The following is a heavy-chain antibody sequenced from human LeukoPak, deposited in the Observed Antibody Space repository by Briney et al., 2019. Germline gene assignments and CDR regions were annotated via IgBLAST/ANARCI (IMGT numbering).Heavy chain of an antibody. V-gene: IGHV4-39*07. CDR1: GGSISSSSYY. J-gene: IGHJ4*02. CDR2: INPSGST. Sequence: SETLSLTCTVSGGSISSSSYYWGWIRQPPGKGLEWIGEINPSGSTNYNPSLKSRVIISVDTSKNQFSLKLSSVTAADTAIYYCAKGRANGSYYHYWGQGTLVTVSS. CDR3: AKGRANGSYYHY. D-gene: IGHD1-26*01.